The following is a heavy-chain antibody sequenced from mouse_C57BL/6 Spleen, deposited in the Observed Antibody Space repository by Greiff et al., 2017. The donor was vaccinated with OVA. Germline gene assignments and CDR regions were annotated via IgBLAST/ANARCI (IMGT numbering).Heavy chain of an antibody. J-gene: IGHJ2*01. CDR1: GYTFTSYW. CDR3: ARLELRPGFFDY. V-gene: IGHV1-64*01. CDR2: IHPNSGST. Sequence: QVQLQQPGAELVKPGASVKLSCKASGYTFTSYWMHWVKQRPGQGLEWIGMIHPNSGSTNYNEKFKSKATLTVDKSSSTAYMQLSSLTSEDSAVYYCARLELRPGFFDYWGQGTTLTVSS. D-gene: IGHD1-2*01.